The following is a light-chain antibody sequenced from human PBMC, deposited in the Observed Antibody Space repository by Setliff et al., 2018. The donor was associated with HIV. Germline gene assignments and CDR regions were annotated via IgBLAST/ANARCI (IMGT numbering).Light chain of an antibody. CDR1: SGSIASYY. J-gene: IGLJ1*01. CDR3: QSYDSSSHV. V-gene: IGLV6-57*01. Sequence: NFMLTQPHSVSESPGKTVTISCTRSSGSIASYYVQWYQQRTGSSPTTVIFEDNQRPSGVPDRFSGSIDSSSNSASLTISGLKTEDEADYYCQSYDSSSHVFGTGTKVTVL. CDR2: EDN.